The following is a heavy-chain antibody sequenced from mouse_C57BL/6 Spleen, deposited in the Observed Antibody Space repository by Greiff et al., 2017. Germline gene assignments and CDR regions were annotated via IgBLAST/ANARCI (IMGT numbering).Heavy chain of an antibody. Sequence: EVKLVESGGGLVKPGGSLKLSCAASGFTFSSYAMSWVRQTPEKRLEWVATISDGGSYTYYPDNVKGRFTISRDNAKNNLYLQMSHLKSEDTAMYYCARATYDGSSYNYAMDYWGQGTSVTVSS. J-gene: IGHJ4*01. D-gene: IGHD1-1*01. CDR1: GFTFSSYA. CDR2: ISDGGSYT. V-gene: IGHV5-4*03. CDR3: ARATYDGSSYNYAMDY.